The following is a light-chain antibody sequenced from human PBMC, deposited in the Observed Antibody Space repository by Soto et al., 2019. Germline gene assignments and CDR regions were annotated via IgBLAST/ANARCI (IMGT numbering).Light chain of an antibody. CDR3: QQRSNWPGT. CDR2: DAS. Sequence: EIVLTQSPATLSLSPGERATLSCRASQSVSSYLAWYQQKPGQAPRLLIYDASARATGIPARFSGRGPGTDFTLTISSLEPEDFAVYYCQQRSNWPGTFGQGTKLEIK. CDR1: QSVSSY. J-gene: IGKJ2*01. V-gene: IGKV3-11*01.